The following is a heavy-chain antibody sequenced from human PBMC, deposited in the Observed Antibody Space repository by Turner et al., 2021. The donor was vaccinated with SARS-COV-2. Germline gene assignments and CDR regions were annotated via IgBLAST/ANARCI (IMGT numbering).Heavy chain of an antibody. J-gene: IGHJ5*02. CDR2: IHYCGIT. D-gene: IGHD3-10*01. CDR1: GGSISSPSYY. V-gene: IGHV4-39*01. Sequence: QLQLQASGPGLVTRWETLSLTCTVSGGSISSPSYYWGWIRQPPGKGLEWIGKIHYCGITFYNPSLNSRVTISVDTSKNKFSLKLSSVMAADTAVYYCARPNTYYYGSGDSHGRSHNWFDPWGQGTLVTVSS. CDR3: ARPNTYYYGSGDSHGRSHNWFDP.